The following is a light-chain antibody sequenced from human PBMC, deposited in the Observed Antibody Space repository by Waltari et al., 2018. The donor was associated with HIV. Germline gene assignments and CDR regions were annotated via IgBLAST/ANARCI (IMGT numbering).Light chain of an antibody. CDR2: DAS. V-gene: IGKV3-11*01. CDR1: QSVNTY. J-gene: IGKJ5*01. CDR3: QQRSNWPPEIT. Sequence: EIVLTQSPATLSLSPGERATLSCRASQSVNTYLAWYQQKPGQAPRLLIYDASNRATGIPARFSGSGSGTDFTLTISSLEPEDFAVYYGQQRSNWPPEITFGQGTRLEIK.